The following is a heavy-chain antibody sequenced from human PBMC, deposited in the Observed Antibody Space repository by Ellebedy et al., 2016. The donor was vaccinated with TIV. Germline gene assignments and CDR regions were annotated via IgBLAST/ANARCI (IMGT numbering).Heavy chain of an antibody. J-gene: IGHJ6*02. CDR3: ATLSIVVVPAAPDTYYGMDV. CDR2: ISSSSGTI. Sequence: GESLKISCAASGFTFSSYGMNWVRQTPGKGLEWVSYISSSSGTIYYADSVKGRFTISRDNAKNLLYLQMNSLRAEDTAVYYCATLSIVVVPAAPDTYYGMDVWGQGTTVTVSS. V-gene: IGHV3-48*01. D-gene: IGHD2-2*01. CDR1: GFTFSSYG.